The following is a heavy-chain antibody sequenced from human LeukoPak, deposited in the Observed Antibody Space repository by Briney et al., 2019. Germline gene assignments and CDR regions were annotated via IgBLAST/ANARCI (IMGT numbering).Heavy chain of an antibody. J-gene: IGHJ4*02. CDR3: ARDGVVVAATPYFDY. CDR1: GYTFTSYY. Sequence: ASVKVSCKASGYTFTSYYMHWVRQAPGQGLEWMGIINPSGGSTSYAQKFQGRVTMTRDMSTSTVYMELSSLRSEDTAVYYCARDGVVVAATPYFDYWGQGTLVTVSS. V-gene: IGHV1-46*01. CDR2: INPSGGST. D-gene: IGHD2-15*01.